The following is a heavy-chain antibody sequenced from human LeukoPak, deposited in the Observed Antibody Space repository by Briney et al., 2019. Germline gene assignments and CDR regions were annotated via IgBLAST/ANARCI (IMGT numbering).Heavy chain of an antibody. D-gene: IGHD5-18*01. V-gene: IGHV4-59*01. CDR1: GGSISSYY. Sequence: SETLSLTCTVSGGSISSYYCSWIRQPPGKGLEWIGYIYYSGSTNYNPSLKSRVTISVDTSKNQFSLKLSSVTAADTAVYYCARGGYSYGYHNWFDPWGQGTLVTVSS. J-gene: IGHJ5*02. CDR2: IYYSGST. CDR3: ARGGYSYGYHNWFDP.